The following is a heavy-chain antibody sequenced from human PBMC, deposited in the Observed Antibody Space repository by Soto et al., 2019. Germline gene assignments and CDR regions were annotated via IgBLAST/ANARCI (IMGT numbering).Heavy chain of an antibody. D-gene: IGHD4-17*01. Sequence: ETLSLTCAVYGGSFSGYYWSWIRQPPGKGLEWIGEINHSGSTNYNPSLKSRVTISVDTSKNQFSLKLSSVTAADTAVYYCARRDYGDSDWGQGTLVTVSS. CDR2: INHSGST. CDR3: ARRDYGDSD. CDR1: GGSFSGYY. J-gene: IGHJ4*02. V-gene: IGHV4-34*01.